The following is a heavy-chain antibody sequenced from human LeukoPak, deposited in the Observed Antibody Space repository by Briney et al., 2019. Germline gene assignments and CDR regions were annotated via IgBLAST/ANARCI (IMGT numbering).Heavy chain of an antibody. CDR3: VRDNYGGILDF. Sequence: GGSLRLSCAASGFTFTRYTMHWVRQVPGKRLEWVALVLYNGSKKYYADSVKGRFTPSRDNSKNTLSLEMNALRADDTAVYYCVRDNYGGILDFWGQGTLVTVSS. V-gene: IGHV3-30*04. CDR1: GFTFTRYT. J-gene: IGHJ4*02. D-gene: IGHD2-21*01. CDR2: VLYNGSKK.